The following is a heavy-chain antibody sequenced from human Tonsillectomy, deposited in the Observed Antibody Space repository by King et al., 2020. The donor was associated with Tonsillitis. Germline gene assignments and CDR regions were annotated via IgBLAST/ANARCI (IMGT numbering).Heavy chain of an antibody. CDR3: AKESQMKGAGATIDY. V-gene: IGHV3-33*06. D-gene: IGHD1-26*01. CDR1: GFTFSTYG. CDR2: IWYDGSNE. J-gene: IGHJ4*02. Sequence: VQLVQSGGGVVQPGRSLRLSCAASGFTFSTYGMHWVRQAPGKGLEWVATIWYDGSNEYYADSVKGRFTISRDNSKNTLYLQMNSLRVEDTAVYYCAKESQMKGAGATIDYWGQGTLVTVSS.